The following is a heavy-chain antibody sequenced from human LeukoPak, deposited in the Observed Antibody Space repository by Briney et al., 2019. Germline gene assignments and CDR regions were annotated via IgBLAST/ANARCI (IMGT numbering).Heavy chain of an antibody. Sequence: ASVKVSCKASGGTFSSYAISWVRQAPGQGLEWMGWISAYNGNTNYAQKLQGRVTMTTDTSTSTAYMELRSLRSDDTAVYYCARDRVRAAGLRFDPWGQGTLVTVSS. CDR2: ISAYNGNT. J-gene: IGHJ5*02. V-gene: IGHV1-18*01. CDR3: ARDRVRAAGLRFDP. D-gene: IGHD6-13*01. CDR1: GGTFSSYA.